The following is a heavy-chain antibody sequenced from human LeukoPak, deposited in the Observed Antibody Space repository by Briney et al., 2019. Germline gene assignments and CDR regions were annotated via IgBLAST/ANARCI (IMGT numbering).Heavy chain of an antibody. V-gene: IGHV3-73*01. CDR1: GFTFSGSA. CDR3: TVDYYDSSGYYWEIDY. D-gene: IGHD3-22*01. Sequence: GGSLGLSCAASGFTFSGSAMHWIRQASGKGLEWVGRIRSKANSYATAYAASVKGRFTISRDDSKNTAYLQMNSLKTEDTAVYYCTVDYYDSSGYYWEIDYWGQGTLVTVSS. J-gene: IGHJ4*02. CDR2: IRSKANSYAT.